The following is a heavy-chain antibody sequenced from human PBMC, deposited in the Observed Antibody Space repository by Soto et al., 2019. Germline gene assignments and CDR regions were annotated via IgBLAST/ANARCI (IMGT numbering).Heavy chain of an antibody. Sequence: EVQLLESGGGLVQPGGSLRLSCAASGFTFSSYAMSWVRQAPGKWLEWVSAISGSGGTTYYADSVKGRFTFCRDDSKSTMYLPMNSLRAEDTAVYYCAKTANGWFSAFDIWGQGTMVTVSS. J-gene: IGHJ3*02. CDR3: AKTANGWFSAFDI. CDR1: GFTFSSYA. D-gene: IGHD6-19*01. V-gene: IGHV3-23*01. CDR2: ISGSGGTT.